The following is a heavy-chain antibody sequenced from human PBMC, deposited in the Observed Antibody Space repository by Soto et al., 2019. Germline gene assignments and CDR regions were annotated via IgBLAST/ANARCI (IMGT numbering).Heavy chain of an antibody. CDR1: GGSISSSSYY. V-gene: IGHV4-39*01. J-gene: IGHJ6*03. CDR2: IYYSGST. CDR3: ARPPGLRGHMDV. Sequence: SETLSLTCTVSGGSISSSSYYWGWIRQPPGKGLEWIGSIYYSGSTYYNPSLKSRVTISVDTSKNQFSLKLSSVTAADTAVYYCARPPGLRGHMDVWGKGTTVTVSS. D-gene: IGHD4-17*01.